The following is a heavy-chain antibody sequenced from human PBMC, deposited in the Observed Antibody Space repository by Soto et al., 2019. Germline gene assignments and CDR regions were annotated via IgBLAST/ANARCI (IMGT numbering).Heavy chain of an antibody. Sequence: SVKVSCKASGFTFTSSAVQWVRQARGQRLEWIGWIVVGSGNTNYAQKFQERVTITRDMSTSTAYMELSSLRVEDTAVYYCARVTSMNPFDYWGQGTLVTVSS. D-gene: IGHD2-21*02. V-gene: IGHV1-58*01. J-gene: IGHJ4*02. CDR2: IVVGSGNT. CDR3: ARVTSMNPFDY. CDR1: GFTFTSSA.